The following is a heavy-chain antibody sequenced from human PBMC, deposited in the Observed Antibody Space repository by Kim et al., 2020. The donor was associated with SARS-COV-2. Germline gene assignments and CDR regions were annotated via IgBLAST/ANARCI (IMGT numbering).Heavy chain of an antibody. D-gene: IGHD6-19*01. Sequence: GGSLRLSCAASGFTFNSYAMSWVRQAPGKGLEWVSGIRGSGDRTSYADSVKGRFTISRDNSRNTLYLQMDSLRAEDTAVYYCAKVSSGSSGWFDYFHHWGQGPLVTVSS. J-gene: IGHJ1*01. CDR1: GFTFNSYA. V-gene: IGHV3-23*01. CDR3: AKVSSGSSGWFDYFHH. CDR2: IRGSGDRT.